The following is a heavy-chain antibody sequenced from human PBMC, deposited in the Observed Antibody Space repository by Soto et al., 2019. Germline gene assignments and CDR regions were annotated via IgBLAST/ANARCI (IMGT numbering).Heavy chain of an antibody. Sequence: QVQLVESGGGVVQPGRSLRLSCAASGFTFSSYGMHWVRQAPGKGLEWVAVIWYDGSNKYYADSVKGRFTISRDNSKNTLDLQMNSLRAEDTAVYYCARDGRVEGLEFYHLDYWGQGTLVTVSS. CDR1: GFTFSSYG. V-gene: IGHV3-33*01. J-gene: IGHJ4*02. D-gene: IGHD2-8*02. CDR3: ARDGRVEGLEFYHLDY. CDR2: IWYDGSNK.